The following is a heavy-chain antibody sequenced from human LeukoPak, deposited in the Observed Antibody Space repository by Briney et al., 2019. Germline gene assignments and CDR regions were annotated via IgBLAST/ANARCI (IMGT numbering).Heavy chain of an antibody. Sequence: GGSLRLPCAASGLTFSSYAMSWVRQTPGKGPEWVSAISGNGISTSYADAVKGRFTISRDNSKNTLSLQMNSLRAEDTAVYYCPNAGGDSRPHDFWGQGTLVIVSS. V-gene: IGHV3-23*01. J-gene: IGHJ4*02. CDR3: PNAGGDSRPHDF. CDR1: GLTFSSYA. CDR2: ISGNGIST. D-gene: IGHD2-21*02.